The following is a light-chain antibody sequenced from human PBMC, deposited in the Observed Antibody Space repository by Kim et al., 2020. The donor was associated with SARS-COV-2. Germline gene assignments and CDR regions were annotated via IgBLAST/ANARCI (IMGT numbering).Light chain of an antibody. J-gene: IGKJ5*01. CDR1: QSVSSY. V-gene: IGKV3-11*01. Sequence: EIVLTQSPVPLSLSPGDRATLSCRASQSVSSYLAWYQQQPGQAPRLLIYDASNRATGIPARFSGSGSGKVFTLTISSLEPEDFAVYYCQQRTTWITFGQGTQLEIK. CDR3: QQRTTWIT. CDR2: DAS.